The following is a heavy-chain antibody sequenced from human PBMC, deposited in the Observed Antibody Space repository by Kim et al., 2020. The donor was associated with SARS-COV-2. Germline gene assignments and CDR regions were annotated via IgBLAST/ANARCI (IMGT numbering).Heavy chain of an antibody. CDR2: INHSGST. D-gene: IGHD2-15*01. J-gene: IGHJ6*02. CDR3: ARGNPNYCSGGSCYSYYYYGMDV. CDR1: GGSFSGYY. V-gene: IGHV4-34*01. Sequence: SETLSLTCAVYGGSFSGYYWSWIRQPPGKGLEWIGEINHSGSTNYNPSLESRVTISVDTSKNQFSLKLSSVTAADTAVYYCARGNPNYCSGGSCYSYYYYGMDVWGQGTTVTVSS.